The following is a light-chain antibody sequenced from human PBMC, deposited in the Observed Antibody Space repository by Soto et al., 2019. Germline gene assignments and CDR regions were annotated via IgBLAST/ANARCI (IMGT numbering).Light chain of an antibody. J-gene: IGKJ4*01. Sequence: EIVMTQSPATLSVSPGERCTLSCRASQSVSSNLAWYQQKPGQAPRLLIYGASTRATGIPARFSGSGSGTEFTLTISSLQSEDFAVYYCQQYNNWPLTFGGGTKVEIK. V-gene: IGKV3-15*01. CDR1: QSVSSN. CDR3: QQYNNWPLT. CDR2: GAS.